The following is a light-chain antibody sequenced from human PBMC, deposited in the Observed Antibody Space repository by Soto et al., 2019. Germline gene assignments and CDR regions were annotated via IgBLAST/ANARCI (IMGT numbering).Light chain of an antibody. CDR2: DAS. CDR1: QNINNY. Sequence: DIQMTQSPSSLSASVGDRVTITCQASQNINNYLNWYQQKPGRAPKLLIYDASNLEAGVTSRFRGSGSGTDFTITIRRLQPEDIATYYCQQYENLPTFGQGTRLEIK. CDR3: QQYENLPT. J-gene: IGKJ5*01. V-gene: IGKV1-33*01.